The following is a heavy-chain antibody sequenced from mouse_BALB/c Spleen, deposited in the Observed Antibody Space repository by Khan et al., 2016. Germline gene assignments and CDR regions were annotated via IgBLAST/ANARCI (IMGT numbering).Heavy chain of an antibody. V-gene: IGHV4-1*02. J-gene: IGHJ3*01. CDR1: GFDFSSYW. CDR3: ARLRYYGYLAY. D-gene: IGHD1-2*01. Sequence: EVKLLESGGGLVLPGGSLKLSCAASGFDFSSYWMSWVRQAPGKGLEWIGEINLDSSTINYTPSLKDKFIISRDNANNTLYLQMSKVRSEDTALYYCARLRYYGYLAYWVQGTLVTVSA. CDR2: INLDSSTI.